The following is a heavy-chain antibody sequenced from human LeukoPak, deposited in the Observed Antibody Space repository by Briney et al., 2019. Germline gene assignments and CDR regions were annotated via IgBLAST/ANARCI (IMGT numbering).Heavy chain of an antibody. D-gene: IGHD3-16*01. CDR1: GYTFTSYG. Sequence: GASVKVSCKASGYTFTSYGISWVRQAPGQGLEWMGWISAYNGNTNYAQKFQGRVTMTEDTSTDTAYMELSSLRSEDTAVYYCATDLGGRTPANLRDWGQGTLVTVSS. V-gene: IGHV1-18*01. CDR2: ISAYNGNT. J-gene: IGHJ4*02. CDR3: ATDLGGRTPANLRD.